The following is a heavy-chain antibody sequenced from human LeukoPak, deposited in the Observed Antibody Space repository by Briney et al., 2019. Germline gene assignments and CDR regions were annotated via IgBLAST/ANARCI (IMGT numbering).Heavy chain of an antibody. CDR2: IYPGDSDT. CDR3: ARQRRAAAASTKSYYFDY. Sequence: GESLKISCKGSGYSFTSYWIGWVRQMPGKGLEWMGIIYPGDSDTRYSPSFQGQVTISADKSISTAYLQWSSLKASDTATYYCARQRRAAAASTKSYYFDYWGQGTLVTVSS. J-gene: IGHJ4*02. D-gene: IGHD6-13*01. CDR1: GYSFTSYW. V-gene: IGHV5-51*01.